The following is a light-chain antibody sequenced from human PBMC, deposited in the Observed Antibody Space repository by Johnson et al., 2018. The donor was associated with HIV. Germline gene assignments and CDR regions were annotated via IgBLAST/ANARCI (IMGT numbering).Light chain of an antibody. CDR2: ENN. Sequence: QSVLTQPPSVSAAPGQQVTISCSGSSSNIGNNYVSWYQQLPGTAPKLLIYENNKRPSGIPDRFSGSKSDASATLAITGLQTGDEADYYCGTWDNSLTAYVFGTGTKVTV. V-gene: IGLV1-51*02. CDR3: GTWDNSLTAYV. J-gene: IGLJ1*01. CDR1: SSNIGNNY.